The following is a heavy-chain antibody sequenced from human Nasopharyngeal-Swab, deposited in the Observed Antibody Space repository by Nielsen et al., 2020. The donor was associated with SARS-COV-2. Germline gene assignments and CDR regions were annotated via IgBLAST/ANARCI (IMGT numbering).Heavy chain of an antibody. CDR1: GYSFTSYW. J-gene: IGHJ6*02. CDR3: ARHREGGKNLYYYYYGMDV. CDR2: IYPGDSDT. V-gene: IGHV5-51*01. D-gene: IGHD4-23*01. Sequence: GGSLRLSCKGSGYSFTSYWIAWVRQMPGKGLEWMGIIYPGDSDTRYSPSFQGQVTISADKSISTAYLQWSSLKASDTAMYYCARHREGGKNLYYYYYGMDVWGQGTTVTVSS.